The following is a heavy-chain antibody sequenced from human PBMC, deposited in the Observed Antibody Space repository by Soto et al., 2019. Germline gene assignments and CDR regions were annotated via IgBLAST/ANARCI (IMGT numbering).Heavy chain of an antibody. CDR2: INPNSGGT. V-gene: IGHV1-2*04. Sequence: ASVKVSCKASGYTFTGYYMHWVRQAPGQGLEWMGWINPNSGGTNYAQKFQGWVTMTRDTSISTAYMELSRLRSDDTAVYYCARAGYSSGWNWFDPWGQGTLVTVSS. CDR3: ARAGYSSGWNWFDP. CDR1: GYTFTGYY. D-gene: IGHD6-19*01. J-gene: IGHJ5*02.